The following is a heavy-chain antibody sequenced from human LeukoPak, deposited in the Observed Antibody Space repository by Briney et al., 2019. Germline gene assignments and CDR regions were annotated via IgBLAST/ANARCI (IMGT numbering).Heavy chain of an antibody. D-gene: IGHD1-26*01. CDR3: ARDTRVGGTMDFDY. CDR2: PNSDGSST. V-gene: IGHV3-74*03. Sequence: GGSLRLSCAPSGFTLSSYWMHWVRPAPEKGLVWVSQPNSDGSSTTTADSVKGRFTTSRDNAKNTLYLQMNSLRAEDTAVYYCARDTRVGGTMDFDYWGQGTLVTDSS. CDR1: GFTLSSYW. J-gene: IGHJ4*02.